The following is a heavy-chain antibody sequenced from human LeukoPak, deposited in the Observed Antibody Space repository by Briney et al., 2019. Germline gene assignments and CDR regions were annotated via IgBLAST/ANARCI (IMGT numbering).Heavy chain of an antibody. Sequence: PGGSLRLSCAGSGFTFNSYGMHWVRQAPGKGPEWVAVISYDGRNKFYADSVKGRFTISRDNSKNTLYLQMNSLRAEDTAVYYCAAHDFWSGYVAYWGQGTLVTVSS. D-gene: IGHD3-3*01. CDR2: ISYDGRNK. CDR3: AAHDFWSGYVAY. J-gene: IGHJ4*02. CDR1: GFTFNSYG. V-gene: IGHV3-30*03.